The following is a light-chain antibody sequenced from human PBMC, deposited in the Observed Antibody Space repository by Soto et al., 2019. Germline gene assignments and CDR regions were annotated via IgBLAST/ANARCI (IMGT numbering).Light chain of an antibody. CDR3: QHYGSSPYT. Sequence: IVLTQSPGTLSLSPGERATLSCRASQSVSSSYLAWYQQKPGKAPRLLIYGASSRATGIPDRFSVSGSVTDFTLTISRLEPEDFAVYYCQHYGSSPYTFGQGTKVEIK. J-gene: IGKJ1*01. V-gene: IGKV3-20*01. CDR1: QSVSSSY. CDR2: GAS.